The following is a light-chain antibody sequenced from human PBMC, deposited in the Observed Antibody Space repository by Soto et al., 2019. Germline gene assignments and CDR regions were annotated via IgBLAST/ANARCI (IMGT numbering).Light chain of an antibody. CDR1: HSVSTY. J-gene: IGKJ4*01. Sequence: EIVLTQSPATLSLSTGDRATLSCRASHSVSTYLAWFQQRPGQVPRLLIFDASNRATGIPARFSGSGSGTDFTLTISSLEPEDFAVYFCQQRSDWPLTFGGGTKVE. V-gene: IGKV3-11*01. CDR3: QQRSDWPLT. CDR2: DAS.